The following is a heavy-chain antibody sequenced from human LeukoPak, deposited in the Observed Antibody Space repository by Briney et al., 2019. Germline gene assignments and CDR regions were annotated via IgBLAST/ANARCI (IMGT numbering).Heavy chain of an antibody. CDR2: INHSGST. D-gene: IGHD6-13*01. CDR1: GGSFSGYY. V-gene: IGHV4-34*01. Sequence: SENLSLTCAVYGGSFSGYYWSWIRQPPGKGLEWIGEINHSGSTNYNPSLKSRVTISVDTSKNQFSLKLSSVTAADTAVYYCARLTGIAAAGDWGQGTLVTVSS. CDR3: ARLTGIAAAGD. J-gene: IGHJ4*02.